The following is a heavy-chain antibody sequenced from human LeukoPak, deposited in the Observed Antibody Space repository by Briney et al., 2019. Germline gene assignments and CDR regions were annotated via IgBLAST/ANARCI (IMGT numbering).Heavy chain of an antibody. CDR1: GGSISSGGYY. CDR3: ARVDIAAAGFDY. Sequence: PSETLSLTCTVSGGSISSGGYYWSWIRQHPGKGLEWIGYIYYSGSTYYNPSLKSRVTISVDTSKNQFSLKLSSVTAADTAVYYCARVDIAAAGFDYWGQGTLVTVSS. V-gene: IGHV4-31*03. D-gene: IGHD6-13*01. CDR2: IYYSGST. J-gene: IGHJ4*02.